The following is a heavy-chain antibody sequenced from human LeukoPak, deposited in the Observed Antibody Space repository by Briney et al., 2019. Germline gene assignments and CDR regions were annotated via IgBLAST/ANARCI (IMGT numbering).Heavy chain of an antibody. J-gene: IGHJ4*02. Sequence: GGSLRLSCAASGFPFSSYGMHWVRQAPGKGLEWVARLVYDERNDYANSVKGRFTISRDNSKNMLYLQMDNLRVDDTAVYYCARDLSAAYDFWGQGILVTISS. CDR2: LVYDERN. CDR3: ARDLSAAYDF. CDR1: GFPFSSYG. V-gene: IGHV3-33*01. D-gene: IGHD2-21*01.